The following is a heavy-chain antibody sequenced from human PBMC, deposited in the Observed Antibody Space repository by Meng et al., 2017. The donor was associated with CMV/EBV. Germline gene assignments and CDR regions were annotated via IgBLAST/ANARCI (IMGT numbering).Heavy chain of an antibody. D-gene: IGHD5-24*01. V-gene: IGHV4-39*01. CDR1: GGSISSSSHY. CDR2: IYYSGST. J-gene: IGHJ4*02. CDR3: ARLDGDGGQDY. Sequence: SETLSLTCTVSGGSISSSSHYWGWIRQPPGKGLEWIGSIYYSGSTYYNPSLKSRVTISVDTSKNQFSLKLSSVTAADTAVYYCARLDGDGGQDYWGQGTLVTVSS.